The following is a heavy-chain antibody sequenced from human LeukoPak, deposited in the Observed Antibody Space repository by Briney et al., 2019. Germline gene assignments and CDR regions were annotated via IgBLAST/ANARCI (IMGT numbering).Heavy chain of an antibody. Sequence: GGSLRLSCAASGFTFSSYAMSWVRQAPGKGLEWVSAISGSGGSTYYADSVKGRFTISRDNSKNTLYLQMNSLRAEDTAVYYCARMTGSAISWSPYYFDYWGQGTLVTVSS. CDR3: ARMTGSAISWSPYYFDY. J-gene: IGHJ4*02. CDR2: ISGSGGST. V-gene: IGHV3-23*01. CDR1: GFTFSSYA. D-gene: IGHD6-13*01.